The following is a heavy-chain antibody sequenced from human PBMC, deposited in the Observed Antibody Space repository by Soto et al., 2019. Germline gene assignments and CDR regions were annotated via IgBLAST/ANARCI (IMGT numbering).Heavy chain of an antibody. V-gene: IGHV3-72*01. CDR2: TRNKANSYTT. Sequence: GGSLRLSCAASGFTFSDHYMDWVRQAPGKGLEWVGRTRNKANSYTTEYAASVKGRFTISRDDSKNSLYLQMNSLKTEDTAVYYCARSSSGYYTDPYYFDYWGQGTLVTVSS. D-gene: IGHD3-3*01. CDR3: ARSSSGYYTDPYYFDY. CDR1: GFTFSDHY. J-gene: IGHJ4*02.